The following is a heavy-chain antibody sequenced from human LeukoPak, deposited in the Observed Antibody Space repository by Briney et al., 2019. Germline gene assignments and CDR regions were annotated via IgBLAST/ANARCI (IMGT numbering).Heavy chain of an antibody. J-gene: IGHJ4*02. CDR2: IYYSGST. D-gene: IGHD4-17*01. V-gene: IGHV4-39*01. CDR1: GGSIRSSSYY. CDR3: ARYSTVTKGYDY. Sequence: SETLSLTCSVSGGSIRSSSYYWGWIRQAPGKGLEWIGSIYYSGSTYYNPSLKSRVTISVDTSKNQFSLKLSSVTAADTAVYYCARYSTVTKGYDYWGQGTLVTVSS.